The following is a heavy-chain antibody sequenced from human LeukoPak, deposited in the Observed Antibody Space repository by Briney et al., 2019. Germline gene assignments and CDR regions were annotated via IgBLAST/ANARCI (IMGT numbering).Heavy chain of an antibody. CDR2: ISGSGGST. V-gene: IGHV3-23*01. CDR1: GFTFSSYA. J-gene: IGHJ6*02. CDR3: AKSLGYYLHGIDV. Sequence: GGSLRLSCAASGFTFSSYAMSWVRQAPGKGLEWVSAISGSGGSTYYADSVKGRFTISRDNSKNTLYLQMNSLRAEDTAVYYFAKSLGYYLHGIDVWGQGTTVTVSS.